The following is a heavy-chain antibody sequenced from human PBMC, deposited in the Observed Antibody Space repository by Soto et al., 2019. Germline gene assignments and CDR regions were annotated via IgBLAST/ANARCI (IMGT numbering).Heavy chain of an antibody. CDR1: GGSISSGGYY. CDR3: ARGDKMATTDRFDY. D-gene: IGHD5-12*01. J-gene: IGHJ4*02. V-gene: IGHV4-31*03. Sequence: QVQLQESGPGLVKPSQTLSLTCTVSGGSISSGGYYWSWIRQHPGKGLEWIGYIYYSGSTYYNPSLKSRVTLSVDTSKNQFSLKLSSVTAADTAVYYCARGDKMATTDRFDYWGQGTLVTVSS. CDR2: IYYSGST.